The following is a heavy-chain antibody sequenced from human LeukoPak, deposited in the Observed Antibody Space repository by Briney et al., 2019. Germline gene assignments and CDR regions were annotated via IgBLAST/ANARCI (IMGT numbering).Heavy chain of an antibody. CDR1: GVSFSGYY. Sequence: KTSETLSFTCAVYGVSFSGYYWSWLRQPPGKGLEGIGEINHSGSTNYNPSLKSRITISVDTSKNHFSLKLSSVTAADTAVYYCARLRAQGRVPAAPFDYWGKGTLVTVFS. D-gene: IGHD2-2*01. CDR2: INHSGST. V-gene: IGHV4-34*01. CDR3: ARLRAQGRVPAAPFDY. J-gene: IGHJ4*02.